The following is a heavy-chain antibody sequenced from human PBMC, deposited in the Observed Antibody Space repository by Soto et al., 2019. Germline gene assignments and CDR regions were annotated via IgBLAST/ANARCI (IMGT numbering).Heavy chain of an antibody. CDR3: ARDFFDSSDYTTNWFDP. D-gene: IGHD3-22*01. CDR1: GDSISNSRFY. V-gene: IGHV4-39*01. CDR2: IYHTGNA. Sequence: PSETLSLTCSVSGDSISNSRFYWAWIRQPPGGGLEWIGSIYHTGNAYYNPSLKSRVTISVDTSKNQFSLKLTSVTAADAALYYCARDFFDSSDYTTNWFDPWGQGTLVTVS. J-gene: IGHJ5*02.